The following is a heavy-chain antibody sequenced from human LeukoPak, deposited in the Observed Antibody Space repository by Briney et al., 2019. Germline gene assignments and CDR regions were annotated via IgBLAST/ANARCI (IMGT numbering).Heavy chain of an antibody. J-gene: IGHJ5*02. D-gene: IGHD2-2*01. CDR2: INPSGGST. Sequence: ASVKVSCKASGYTFTSYYMHWVRQAPGQGLEWRGIINPSGGSTSYAQKCQGRVTMTRDTSTSTVFMELSSLRSEDTAVYYCARGIVVVPAAMGLSWFDPWGQGTLVTVSS. CDR1: GYTFTSYY. V-gene: IGHV1-46*03. CDR3: ARGIVVVPAAMGLSWFDP.